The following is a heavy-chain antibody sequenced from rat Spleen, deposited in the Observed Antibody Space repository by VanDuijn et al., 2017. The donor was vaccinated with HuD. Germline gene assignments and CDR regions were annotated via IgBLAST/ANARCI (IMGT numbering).Heavy chain of an antibody. Sequence: EVQLVESGGGLVQPGRSLKLSCAASGFTFSDYGMAWVRQAPTKGLEWVATISYDGAINYYRDVVKGRFTIYRDNAKNTIYLQMDSLRSEDTATDYCARPQFYYSGGGDVMDAWGQGASVTVSS. V-gene: IGHV5-29*01. J-gene: IGHJ4*01. CDR2: ISYDGAIN. D-gene: IGHD1-1*01. CDR1: GFTFSDYG. CDR3: ARPQFYYSGGGDVMDA.